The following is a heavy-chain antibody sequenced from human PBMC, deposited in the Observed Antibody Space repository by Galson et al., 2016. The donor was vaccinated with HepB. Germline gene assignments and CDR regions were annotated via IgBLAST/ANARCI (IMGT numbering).Heavy chain of an antibody. CDR1: GFSLNTRGMC. D-gene: IGHD2-21*02. J-gene: IGHJ3*02. CDR2: ISGHDDK. V-gene: IGHV2-5*08. CDR3: IHSSDLHHAFDI. Sequence: PALVKPTQTVTLTCTFSGFSLNTRGMCVSWIRQPPGKTLEWLALISGHDDKRYTPSLKSRLTISKDTSKQQVLLTMTNVDPVDTATYYCIHSSDLHHAFDIWGQGTSVIVSS.